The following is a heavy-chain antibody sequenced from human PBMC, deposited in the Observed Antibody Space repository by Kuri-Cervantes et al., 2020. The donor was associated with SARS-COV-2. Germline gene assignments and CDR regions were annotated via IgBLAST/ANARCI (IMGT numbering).Heavy chain of an antibody. V-gene: IGHV3-30*02. J-gene: IGHJ3*02. Sequence: GGSLRLSCAASTFTFSTYGMHWVRQAPGKGLEWVTFIRSDGRNEYYADSVKGRSTSSRDNSKNTLYLQMNSLRPEDTAVYYCANADYGGYSDAFDIWGQGTMVTVSS. D-gene: IGHD4-23*01. CDR2: IRSDGRNE. CDR1: TFTFSTYG. CDR3: ANADYGGYSDAFDI.